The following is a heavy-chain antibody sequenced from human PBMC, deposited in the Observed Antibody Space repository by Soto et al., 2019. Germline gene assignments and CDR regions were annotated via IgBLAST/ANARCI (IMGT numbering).Heavy chain of an antibody. CDR2: IFPRDSDT. D-gene: IGHD2-2*01. CDR1: GYTFTNYW. CDR3: ARSPSRTGAFDI. V-gene: IGHV5-51*01. Sequence: PGESLKISCQASGYTFTNYWIAWVRHMPGRGLEWMGLIFPRDSDTRYNSSFEGQVTISADRSIGTAYLQWSSLKASDTAMYYCARSPSRTGAFDIWGQGTMVTVSS. J-gene: IGHJ3*02.